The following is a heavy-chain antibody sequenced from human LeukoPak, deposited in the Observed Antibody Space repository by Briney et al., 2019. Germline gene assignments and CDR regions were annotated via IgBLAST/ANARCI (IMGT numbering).Heavy chain of an antibody. V-gene: IGHV4-59*12. J-gene: IGHJ4*02. CDR2: IYYTGIT. D-gene: IGHD1-26*01. CDR3: AREGIVRTYDQ. CDR1: GDSNSSYY. Sequence: KPSETLSLTCTVSGDSNSSYYWYWFRQPPGKELEWIACIYYTGITHYNPSLKSRVTISIDTSKNQFSLRLSFVTAADTAVYYCAREGIVRTYDQWGQGTLVTVSS.